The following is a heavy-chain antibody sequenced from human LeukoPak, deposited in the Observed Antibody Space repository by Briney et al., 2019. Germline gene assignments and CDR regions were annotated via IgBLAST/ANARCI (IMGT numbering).Heavy chain of an antibody. D-gene: IGHD3-3*01. CDR3: AKDPSLLRFWEWLMFDY. J-gene: IGHJ4*02. CDR2: ISGSGGST. V-gene: IGHV3-23*01. CDR1: GFTFSSYA. Sequence: GGSLRLSCAASGFTFSSYAMSWVRQAPGKGLEWVSAISGSGGSTYYADSVKGRFTISRDNSKNTLYLQMNSLRAEDTAVYYCAKDPSLLRFWEWLMFDYWGQGTLVTVSS.